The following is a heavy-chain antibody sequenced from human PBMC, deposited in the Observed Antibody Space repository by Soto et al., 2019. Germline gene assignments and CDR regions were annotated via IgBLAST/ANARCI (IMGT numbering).Heavy chain of an antibody. D-gene: IGHD1-1*01. V-gene: IGHV4-39*01. CDR2: ICHRGSP. CDR3: ASHNELEDWLDP. Sequence: QLQLHESGPGLVKPSETVSLICSVSGDSIITSSYFWAWIRQPPGKGLEWFAMICHRGSPYYNPSLKSRVTTAVDTSNNQCSQHLASVPVADTAVYYCASHNELEDWLDPWWQATLVTVPS. CDR1: GDSIITSSYF. J-gene: IGHJ5*02.